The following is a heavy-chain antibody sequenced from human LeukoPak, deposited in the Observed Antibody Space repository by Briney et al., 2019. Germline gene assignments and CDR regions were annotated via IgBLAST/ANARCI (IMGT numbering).Heavy chain of an antibody. Sequence: ETLSLTCTVSGGSISSYYWSWIRQPPGKGLEWVGRIRRNSDGGTIDYAAPVKGRFALSRDDSKNTLYLHMSSLQTEDTAVYYCATDFYDTTWGQGTLVTVSS. CDR2: IRRNSDGGTI. D-gene: IGHD3-22*01. V-gene: IGHV3-15*07. CDR1: GGSISSYY. CDR3: ATDFYDTT. J-gene: IGHJ5*02.